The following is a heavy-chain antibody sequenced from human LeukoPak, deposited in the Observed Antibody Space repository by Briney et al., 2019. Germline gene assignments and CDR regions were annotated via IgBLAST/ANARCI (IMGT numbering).Heavy chain of an antibody. D-gene: IGHD3-10*01. CDR2: IWYDGSNK. CDR3: ARASYGSESPGPFYYGVDV. J-gene: IGHJ6*02. CDR1: GFTFSSYA. V-gene: IGHV3-33*08. Sequence: QSGGSLRLSCAASGFTFSSYAMSWVRQAPGKGLEWVAVIWYDGSNKYYADSVKGRFTISRDNSKNTLYLQMNSLRAEDTAVYYCARASYGSESPGPFYYGVDVWGQGTTVTVSS.